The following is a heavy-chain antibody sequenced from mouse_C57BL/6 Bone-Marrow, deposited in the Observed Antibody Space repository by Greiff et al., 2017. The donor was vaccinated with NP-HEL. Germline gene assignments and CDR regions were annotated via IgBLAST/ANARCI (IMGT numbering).Heavy chain of an antibody. D-gene: IGHD2-4*01. CDR2: INYDGSST. V-gene: IGHV5-16*01. J-gene: IGHJ4*01. Sequence: VKLVESEGGLVQPGSSMKLSCTASGFTFSDYYMAWVRQVPEKGLEWVATINYDGSSTYYLDSLKSRFIISRDNAKNILYLQMSSLKSEDTATYYCAREGGLRRRTYAMDYWGQGTSVTVSS. CDR1: GFTFSDYY. CDR3: AREGGLRRRTYAMDY.